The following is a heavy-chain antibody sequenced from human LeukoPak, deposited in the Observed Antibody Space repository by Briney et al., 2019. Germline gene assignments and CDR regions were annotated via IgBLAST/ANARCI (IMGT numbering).Heavy chain of an antibody. CDR2: MNPNSGNT. CDR3: ARAGHRRYYYDGGYDY. Sequence: ASVKVPCKASGYTFTSYDINWVRQATGQGLEWMGWMNPNSGNTGYAQKFQGRVTITRNTSISTAYMELSSLRSEDTAVYYCARAGHRRYYYDGGYDYWGQGTLVTVSS. CDR1: GYTFTSYD. J-gene: IGHJ4*02. D-gene: IGHD3-22*01. V-gene: IGHV1-8*03.